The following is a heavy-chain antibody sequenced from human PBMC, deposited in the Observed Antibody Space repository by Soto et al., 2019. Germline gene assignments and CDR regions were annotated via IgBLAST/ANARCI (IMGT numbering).Heavy chain of an antibody. V-gene: IGHV4-31*03. CDR1: GGSISSGGYY. Sequence: SETLSLTCTVSGGSISSGGYYWSWIRQHPGKGLEWIGYIYYSGSTDSNPSLKSRVIISVDTSKNQFSLKLSSVTAADTAVYYCARVWQWQNNYSYSMDVWGKGTTVTVSS. CDR3: ARVWQWQNNYSYSMDV. D-gene: IGHD6-19*01. J-gene: IGHJ6*03. CDR2: IYYSGST.